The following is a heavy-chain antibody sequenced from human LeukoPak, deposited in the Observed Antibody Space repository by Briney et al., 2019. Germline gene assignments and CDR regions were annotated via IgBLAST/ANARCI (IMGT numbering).Heavy chain of an antibody. CDR2: IWYDGSNK. Sequence: PGGSLRRSCAASGFTFSSYGMHWVRQAPGKGLEWVAVIWYDGSNKYYADSVKGRFTISRDNSKNTLYLQMNSLRAEDTAVYYCARGTTVTTVDYWGQGTLVTVSS. CDR3: ARGTTVTTVDY. V-gene: IGHV3-33*08. J-gene: IGHJ4*02. CDR1: GFTFSSYG. D-gene: IGHD4-17*01.